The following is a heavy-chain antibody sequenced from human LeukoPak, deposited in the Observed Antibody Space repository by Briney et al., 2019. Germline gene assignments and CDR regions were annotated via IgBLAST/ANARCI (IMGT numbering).Heavy chain of an antibody. CDR2: ISSSSSYI. D-gene: IGHD3-9*01. CDR3: ASYDILTLDYAFDI. V-gene: IGHV3-21*01. J-gene: IGHJ3*02. CDR1: GFTFSSYS. Sequence: GGSLRLSCAASGFTFSSYSMNWVRQAPGKGLEWVSSISSSSSYIYYADSVKGLFTISRDNAKNSLYLQMNSLRAEDTAVYYCASYDILTLDYAFDIWGQGTMVTVSS.